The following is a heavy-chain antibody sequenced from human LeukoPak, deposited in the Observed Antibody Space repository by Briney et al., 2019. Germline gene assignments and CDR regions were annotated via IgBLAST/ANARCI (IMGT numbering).Heavy chain of an antibody. CDR3: AREWYDYVWGSYRSPKGGWFDP. CDR2: INPNSGGT. CDR1: GYTFTGYY. D-gene: IGHD3-16*02. V-gene: IGHV1-2*02. J-gene: IGHJ5*02. Sequence: ASVKVSCKASGYTFTGYYMHWVRQAPEQGLEWMGWINPNSGGTNYAQKFQGRVTMTRDTSISTAYMELSRLRSDDTAVYYCAREWYDYVWGSYRSPKGGWFDPWGQGTLVTVSS.